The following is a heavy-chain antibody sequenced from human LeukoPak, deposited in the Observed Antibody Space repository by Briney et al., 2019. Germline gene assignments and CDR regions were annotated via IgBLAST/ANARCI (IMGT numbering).Heavy chain of an antibody. V-gene: IGHV1-18*01. Sequence: ASVKVSCKASGYTFTSYGISWVRQAPGQGLEWMGWISAYNGNTNYAQKLQGRVTITRNTSISTAYMELSSLRSEDTAVYYCARALGSEPFDYWGQGTLVTVSS. D-gene: IGHD2-2*03. CDR2: ISAYNGNT. J-gene: IGHJ4*02. CDR3: ARALGSEPFDY. CDR1: GYTFTSYG.